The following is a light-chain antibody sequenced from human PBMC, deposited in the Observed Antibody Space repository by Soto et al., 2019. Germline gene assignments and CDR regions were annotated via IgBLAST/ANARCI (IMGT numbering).Light chain of an antibody. CDR1: QDIRTF. J-gene: IGKJ5*01. CDR3: QQLKSYPQIT. V-gene: IGKV1-9*01. Sequence: IQLTQSPSSLSASVGDRVTITCRASQDIRTFLAWYQQNPGKAPKLLIFAASTLQSGVPSRFSGSGSGTDFTLTISSLQPEDFATYYCQQLKSYPQITFGQGTRREIK. CDR2: AAS.